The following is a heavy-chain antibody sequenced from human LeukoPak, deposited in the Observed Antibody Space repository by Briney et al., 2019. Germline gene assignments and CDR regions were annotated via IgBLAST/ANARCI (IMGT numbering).Heavy chain of an antibody. D-gene: IGHD3-22*01. J-gene: IGHJ5*02. CDR3: ASSSGGFNWFDP. V-gene: IGHV3-74*01. CDR1: GFTFSRYW. CDR2: INSDGSST. Sequence: PGGSLRLSCAASGFTFSRYWMHWVRQAPGKGLVWVSRINSDGSSTNYADSVKGRFTISRDNAKNTLYLQMNSLRFEDTAVYYCASSSGGFNWFDPWGQGTLVTVSS.